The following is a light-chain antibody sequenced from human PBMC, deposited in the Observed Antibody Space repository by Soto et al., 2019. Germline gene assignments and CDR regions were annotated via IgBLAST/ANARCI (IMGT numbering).Light chain of an antibody. CDR1: SSNIGAGYD. V-gene: IGLV1-40*01. CDR2: GNS. CDR3: QSYDSNLDARYV. J-gene: IGLJ1*01. Sequence: QPVLTQPPSVSGAPGQRVTISCTGSSSNIGAGYDVHWYQHRPGTAPKLLIFGNSNRPSVLPVPARFSGSKSGTSAYLAITGLQAEDEGDYYCQSYDSNLDARYVFGTGTKVTVL.